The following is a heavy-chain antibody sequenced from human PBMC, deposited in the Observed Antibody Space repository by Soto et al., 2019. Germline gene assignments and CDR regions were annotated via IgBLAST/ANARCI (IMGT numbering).Heavy chain of an antibody. V-gene: IGHV6-1*01. D-gene: IGHD3-22*01. CDR2: TYYRSKWYN. Sequence: SQTLSLTCAISGDSVFSNTAAWNWIRQSPSRGLEWLGRTYYRSKWYNDYAVSVKSRITINPDTSKNQFSLQLNSVTPEDTAVYYCARVPTNYYDSSGPTYYYGMDVWGQGTTVTVSS. CDR1: GDSVFSNTAA. CDR3: ARVPTNYYDSSGPTYYYGMDV. J-gene: IGHJ6*02.